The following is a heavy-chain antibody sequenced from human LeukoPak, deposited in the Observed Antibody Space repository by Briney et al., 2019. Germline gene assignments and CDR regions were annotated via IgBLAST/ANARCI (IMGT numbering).Heavy chain of an antibody. J-gene: IGHJ5*02. CDR1: GFTFSSYA. CDR2: ISGSGGST. D-gene: IGHD3-22*01. CDR3: AKVNPRYYDSTGLWFDP. V-gene: IGHV3-23*01. Sequence: GGSLRLSCAASGFTFSSYAMSWARQAPGKGLEWVSAISGSGGSTYYADSVKGRFTISRDNSKNTLYLQMNSLRAEDTAVYYCAKVNPRYYDSTGLWFDPWGQGTLVTVSS.